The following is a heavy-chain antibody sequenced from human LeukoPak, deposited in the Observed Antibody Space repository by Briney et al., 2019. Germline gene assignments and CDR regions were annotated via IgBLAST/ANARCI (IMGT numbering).Heavy chain of an antibody. D-gene: IGHD6-25*01. Sequence: GGSLRLSCAASGFTFSNYAMTWVRQAPGKGLEWVSTLSDRNDSTYYADSAKGRFTISRDNSKNTLYLQMNSLRAEDTAMFYCARERPGSASAFEYWGQGTLVTVSS. J-gene: IGHJ4*02. V-gene: IGHV3-23*01. CDR2: LSDRNDST. CDR1: GFTFSNYA. CDR3: ARERPGSASAFEY.